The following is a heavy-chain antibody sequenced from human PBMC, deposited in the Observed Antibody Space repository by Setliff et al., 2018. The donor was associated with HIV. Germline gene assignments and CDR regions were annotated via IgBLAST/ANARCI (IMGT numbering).Heavy chain of an antibody. D-gene: IGHD3-10*01. CDR1: GDSINSGTYY. V-gene: IGHV4-61*02. CDR3: ARDNSYYYGSGSHYWYGMDV. Sequence: LSLTCTVSGDSINSGTYYWSWIRQAAGKGLEWIGRLHLSGDTNYNPSLKSRVTMSIDTSKNQFSLKLSSVTAADTAVYYCARDNSYYYGSGSHYWYGMDVWGQGTTVTVSS. J-gene: IGHJ6*01. CDR2: LHLSGDT.